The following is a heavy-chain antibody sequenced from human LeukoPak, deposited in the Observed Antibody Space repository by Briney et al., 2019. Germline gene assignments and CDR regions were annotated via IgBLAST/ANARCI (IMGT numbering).Heavy chain of an antibody. D-gene: IGHD3-22*01. CDR2: ISAYNGNT. Sequence: ASVNVSCKASGYTFTSYGISWVRQAPGQGLEWMGWISAYNGNTNYAQKLQGRVTMTTDTSTSTAYMELRSLRSDDTAVYYCALNYDSSGYDPYYFDYWGQGTLVTVSS. CDR3: ALNYDSSGYDPYYFDY. J-gene: IGHJ4*02. CDR1: GYTFTSYG. V-gene: IGHV1-18*01.